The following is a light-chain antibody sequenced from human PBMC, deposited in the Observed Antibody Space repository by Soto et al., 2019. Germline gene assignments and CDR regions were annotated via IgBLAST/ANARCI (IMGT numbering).Light chain of an antibody. J-gene: IGKJ1*01. V-gene: IGKV1-27*01. CDR2: AAS. CDR1: QGIGNY. Sequence: DLQMTQSPSSLSASVGDRVTITCRASQGIGNYLAWYQQKPGKVPKLLILAASTLQSGVPSRFSGSGSGTDFTLTISSLQPEDVATYYCQNHNSAPWTFGQGTKVEV. CDR3: QNHNSAPWT.